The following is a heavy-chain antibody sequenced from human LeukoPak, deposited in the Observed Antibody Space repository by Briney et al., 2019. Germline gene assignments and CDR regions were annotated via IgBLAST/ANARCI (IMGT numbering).Heavy chain of an antibody. CDR3: AKDRGLAVAGTTPLDY. V-gene: IGHV3-23*01. D-gene: IGHD6-19*01. J-gene: IGHJ4*02. Sequence: GGSLRLSCAASGFTFSSYAMSLVRQAPGKGLEWVSAISGSGGSTYYADSVKGRFTISRDNSKNTLYLQMNSLRAEDTAVYYCAKDRGLAVAGTTPLDYWGQGTLVTVSS. CDR1: GFTFSSYA. CDR2: ISGSGGST.